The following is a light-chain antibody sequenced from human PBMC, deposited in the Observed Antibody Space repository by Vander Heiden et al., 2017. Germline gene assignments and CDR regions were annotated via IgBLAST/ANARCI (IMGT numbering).Light chain of an antibody. J-gene: IGKJ5*01. CDR2: AAS. CDR1: RDISNS. Sequence: DIQLTQSPSSLSASVGDRVTITCRASRDISNSLAWFQQKPGKAPKSLIYAASTLQSGVSSRFSGSGSGTDFTLTISSLQPADFATYYCQHYHTSPITFGQGTRLEIK. CDR3: QHYHTSPIT. V-gene: IGKV1-16*01.